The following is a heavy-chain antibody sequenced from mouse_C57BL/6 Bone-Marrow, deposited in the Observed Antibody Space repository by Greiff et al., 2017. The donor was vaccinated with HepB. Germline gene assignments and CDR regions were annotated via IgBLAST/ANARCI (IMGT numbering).Heavy chain of an antibody. J-gene: IGHJ2*01. V-gene: IGHV5-6*01. Sequence: EVMLVESGGDLVKPGGSLKLSCAASGFTFSSSGMSWVRQTPDKRLEWVATISSGGSYTYYPDSVKGRFTISRDNAKNTLYLQMSSLKSEDTAMYYCARQKEIYYGSGENYFDYWGQGTTLTVSS. CDR2: ISSGGSYT. CDR3: ARQKEIYYGSGENYFDY. CDR1: GFTFSSSG. D-gene: IGHD2-1*01.